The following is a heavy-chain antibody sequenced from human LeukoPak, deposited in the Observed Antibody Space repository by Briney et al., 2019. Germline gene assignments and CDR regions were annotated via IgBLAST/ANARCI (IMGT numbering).Heavy chain of an antibody. J-gene: IGHJ4*02. CDR3: VRGGEQWLVLDY. V-gene: IGHV3-23*01. D-gene: IGHD6-19*01. CDR2: ISKSGDAT. Sequence: GGSLRLSCAASKFPFSSYAMTWVRQAPGKGLEWASSISKSGDATFYADSVKGRFTISRDSSKHTLDLQMNSLRAEDTAVYYCVRGGEQWLVLDYWGQGTLVTASS. CDR1: KFPFSSYA.